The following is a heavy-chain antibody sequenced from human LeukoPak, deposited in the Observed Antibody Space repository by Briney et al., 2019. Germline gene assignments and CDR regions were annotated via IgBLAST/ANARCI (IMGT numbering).Heavy chain of an antibody. V-gene: IGHV3-23*01. CDR1: GFTFSNYA. J-gene: IGHJ4*02. D-gene: IGHD3-10*01. CDR2: ITDSGGNT. CDR3: AKGTCGSGSYCFDY. Sequence: GGSLRLSCAASGFTFSNYAMSWVRQAPGEGLEWVSSITDSGGNTYHADSVKGRSTISRDNSKDTLYLQMHNLRAEDTAVYYCAKGTCGSGSYCFDYWGRGTLVTVSS.